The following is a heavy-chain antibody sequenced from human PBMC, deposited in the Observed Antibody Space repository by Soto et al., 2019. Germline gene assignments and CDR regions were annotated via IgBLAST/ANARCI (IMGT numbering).Heavy chain of an antibody. CDR1: GGTFSSYA. Sequence: SVKVSCKASGGTFSSYAISWVRQAPGQGLEWMGGIIPIFGTANYAQKFQGRVTITADKSTSTAYMELSSLRSEDTAVYYCARPTGGRFLEWLPPYYYYGMDVWGQGTTVTVSS. CDR3: ARPTGGRFLEWLPPYYYYGMDV. CDR2: IIPIFGTA. V-gene: IGHV1-69*06. D-gene: IGHD3-3*01. J-gene: IGHJ6*02.